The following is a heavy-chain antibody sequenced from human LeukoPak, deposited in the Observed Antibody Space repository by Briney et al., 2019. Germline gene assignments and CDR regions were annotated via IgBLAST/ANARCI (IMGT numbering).Heavy chain of an antibody. Sequence: GGSLRLSCAASGFTFSSYSMHWVRQAPGKGLEYVSAITSNGGKTYYANSVKGRFTISRDNSKNTLYLQMGSLRAEDMAVYYCAKYPRIQAFDIWGQGTMVTVSS. CDR3: AKYPRIQAFDI. J-gene: IGHJ3*02. CDR2: ITSNGGKT. V-gene: IGHV3-64*01. CDR1: GFTFSSYS. D-gene: IGHD2-2*02.